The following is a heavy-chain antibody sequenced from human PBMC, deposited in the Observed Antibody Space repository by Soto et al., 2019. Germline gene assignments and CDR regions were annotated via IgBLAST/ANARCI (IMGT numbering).Heavy chain of an antibody. CDR1: GGSISGSY. V-gene: IGHV4-59*01. D-gene: IGHD6-19*01. J-gene: IGHJ4*02. Sequence: SETLSLTCSVSGGSISGSYWSWIRQSPGKGLEWLGYVYYTGSTNYSPSLRSRVSISVDASKNEFSLRLSSVTAADTAVYFCARSVAVPGAHIDYWGQGTQVTVSS. CDR2: VYYTGST. CDR3: ARSVAVPGAHIDY.